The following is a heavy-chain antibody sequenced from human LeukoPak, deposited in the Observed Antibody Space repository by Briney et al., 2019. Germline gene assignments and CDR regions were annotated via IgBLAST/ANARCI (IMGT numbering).Heavy chain of an antibody. J-gene: IGHJ3*02. CDR2: INHSGST. CDR1: GGSFSGYY. D-gene: IGHD5-24*01. CDR3: ARAALRDGWTQDAFDI. Sequence: SETLSLTCAVYGGSFSGYYWNWIRQPPGKGLERIGEINHSGSTNYNPSLKSRVTISVDTSKNQFSLKLSSVTAADTAVYYCARAALRDGWTQDAFDIWGQGTMVTVSS. V-gene: IGHV4-34*01.